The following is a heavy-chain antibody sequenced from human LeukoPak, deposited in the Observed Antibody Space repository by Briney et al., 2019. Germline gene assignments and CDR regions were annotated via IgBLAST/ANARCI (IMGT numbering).Heavy chain of an antibody. D-gene: IGHD3-3*01. CDR3: AGVRTIFGVVPTGYFDY. J-gene: IGHJ4*02. CDR2: INWNGGST. V-gene: IGHV3-20*04. CDR1: GFTFDDYG. Sequence: GGSLRLSCAASGFTFDDYGMSWVRQAPGKGLEWVSGINWNGGSTGYADSVKGRFTISRDNAKNSLYLQMNSLRAEDTALYYCAGVRTIFGVVPTGYFDYWGQGTLVTVSS.